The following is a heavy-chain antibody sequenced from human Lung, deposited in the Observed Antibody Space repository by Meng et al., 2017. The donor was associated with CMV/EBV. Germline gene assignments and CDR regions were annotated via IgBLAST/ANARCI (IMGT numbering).Heavy chain of an antibody. Sequence: RRYAISGVRQATRKGREGMGGSIHIFGTANYAQKFQGRVTMTTDESTSTAYMELSSLRSEDTAVYYCAGGLYSSSWYGSDYFDYWGQGTLVTVSS. J-gene: IGHJ4*02. CDR3: AGGLYSSSWYGSDYFDY. D-gene: IGHD6-13*01. CDR2: SIHIFGTA. V-gene: IGHV1-69*05. CDR1: RRYA.